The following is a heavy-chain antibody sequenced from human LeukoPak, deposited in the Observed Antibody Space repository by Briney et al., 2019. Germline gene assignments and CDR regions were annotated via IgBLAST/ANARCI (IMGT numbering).Heavy chain of an antibody. V-gene: IGHV3-23*01. D-gene: IGHD3-10*01. CDR2: ISGSGGST. CDR1: GFTFSSYA. CDR3: AKGSRRIPGSYYNYPDY. Sequence: PGGSLRLSCATSGFTFSSYAMSWVRQAPGKGLEWVSAISGSGGSTYYADSVKGRFTISRDNSKNTLYLQMNSLRAEDTAVYYCAKGSRRIPGSYYNYPDYWGQGTLVTVSS. J-gene: IGHJ4*02.